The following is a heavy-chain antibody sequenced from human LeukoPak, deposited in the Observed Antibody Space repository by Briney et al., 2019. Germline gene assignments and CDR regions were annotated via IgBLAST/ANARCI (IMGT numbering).Heavy chain of an antibody. D-gene: IGHD3-22*01. CDR2: IYYRGST. CDR3: ARGLGEYYDSSGYVFDY. V-gene: IGHV4-39*07. J-gene: IGHJ4*02. CDR1: GGSISRATRSSFY. Sequence: SETLSLTCSVSGGSISRATRSSFYWGWIRQPSGKGLEWIGSIYYRGSTYYSPSLKSRVTISIDTAKNQFSLQLSSVTAADTAVYYCARGLGEYYDSSGYVFDYWGQGTLVTVSS.